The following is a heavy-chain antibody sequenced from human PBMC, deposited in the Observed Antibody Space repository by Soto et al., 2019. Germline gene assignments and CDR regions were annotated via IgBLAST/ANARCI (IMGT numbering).Heavy chain of an antibody. CDR2: IYPGHSDT. CDR3: ARWDCYYASYYYRGGYFDY. Sequence: GESLKISGKGSGYIFANYWMAWVRQMPGKGLEWMGIIYPGHSDTNYSPSFQGRATISADKPIHTVYLQWSRRKASDSAMYYSARWDCYYASYYYRGGYFDYWCQGPLVTVS. V-gene: IGHV5-51*04. CDR1: GYIFANYW. J-gene: IGHJ4*02. D-gene: IGHD2-21*01.